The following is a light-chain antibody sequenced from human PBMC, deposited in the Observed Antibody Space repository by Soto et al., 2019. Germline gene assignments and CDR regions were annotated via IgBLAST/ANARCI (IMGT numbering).Light chain of an antibody. CDR2: EVS. V-gene: IGLV2-8*01. Sequence: QSALTQPPSASGSPGQSVTFSCTGTSSDVGGYNYVSWYQQHPGKAPKLMIYEVSKRPSGVPDRFSGSKSGNTASPTVSGLQAEDEADYYCSSYAGSNNHVVFGGGTKLTVL. CDR1: SSDVGGYNY. J-gene: IGLJ2*01. CDR3: SSYAGSNNHVV.